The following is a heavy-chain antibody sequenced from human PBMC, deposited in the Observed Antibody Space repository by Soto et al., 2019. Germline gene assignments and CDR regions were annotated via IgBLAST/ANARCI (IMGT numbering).Heavy chain of an antibody. V-gene: IGHV4-34*01. CDR2: INHSGST. D-gene: IGHD2-15*01. CDR1: GGSFSGYY. Sequence: QVQLQQWGAGLLKPSETLSLTCAVYGGSFSGYYWSWIRQPPGKGLEWIGEINHSGSTNYNPSLNGLVTISVDTSKNQFSRKLSSVTAADTAVYYCARYAGYCSGGSCYRAKGNAFDIWGQGTMVTVSS. CDR3: ARYAGYCSGGSCYRAKGNAFDI. J-gene: IGHJ3*02.